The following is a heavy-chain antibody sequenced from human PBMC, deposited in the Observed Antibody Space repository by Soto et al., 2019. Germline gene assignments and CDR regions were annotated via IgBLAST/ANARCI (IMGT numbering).Heavy chain of an antibody. CDR1: GDSMTNNY. Sequence: SETLSLTCTVSGDSMTNNYWGWIRQPPGKGLEWIGYVYYSGATNYNPSLKSRVSMSPDPSRNQFSLKLTSVTAADTAVYYCARAVGDWGTYYYYYGMDVWGQGTMVTVS. CDR2: VYYSGAT. D-gene: IGHD3-16*01. CDR3: ARAVGDWGTYYYYYGMDV. V-gene: IGHV4-59*01. J-gene: IGHJ6*02.